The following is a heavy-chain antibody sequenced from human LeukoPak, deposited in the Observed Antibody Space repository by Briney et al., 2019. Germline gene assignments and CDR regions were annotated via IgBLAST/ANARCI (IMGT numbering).Heavy chain of an antibody. D-gene: IGHD3-10*01. V-gene: IGHV1-18*01. CDR1: GYTFSSYG. CDR3: ARDSIDGSGTYYNDSPDY. CDR2: ISAYNGNT. J-gene: IGHJ4*02. Sequence: ASVKVSCKSSGYTFSSYGIIWVRQAPGQGLEWMGWISAYNGNTDYGQNLRGRLIMTTDTSTSTAYMELRSLRSDDTAVYYCARDSIDGSGTYYNDSPDYWGQGTLVTVSS.